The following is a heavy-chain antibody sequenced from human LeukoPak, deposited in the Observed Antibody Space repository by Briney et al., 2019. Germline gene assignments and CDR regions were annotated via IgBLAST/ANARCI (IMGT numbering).Heavy chain of an antibody. CDR1: GYTFTDYY. CDR3: VKDRIFPTV. Sequence: ASVKVSCKASGYTFTDYYMHWVRQAPGQGLEWMGWINPNTGGTNYAQKFQGRVTMTRDTSISTPYMELSWLRSDDTAVYYCVKDRIFPTVWGKGTTVTISS. D-gene: IGHD3-3*01. CDR2: INPNTGGT. V-gene: IGHV1-2*02. J-gene: IGHJ6*04.